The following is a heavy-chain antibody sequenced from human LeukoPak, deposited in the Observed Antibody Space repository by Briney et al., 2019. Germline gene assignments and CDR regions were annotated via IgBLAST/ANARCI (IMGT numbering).Heavy chain of an antibody. V-gene: IGHV4-39*01. CDR2: IYYSGST. Sequence: SETLSLTCTVSGGSISSSSYYWGWIRQPPGKGLEWIGSIYYSGSTYYNPSLKSRVTISVDTSKNQFSLKLSSVTAADTAVYYCAVCSSSWLFDYWGQGTLVTVSS. CDR3: AVCSSSWLFDY. J-gene: IGHJ4*02. D-gene: IGHD6-13*01. CDR1: GGSISSSSYY.